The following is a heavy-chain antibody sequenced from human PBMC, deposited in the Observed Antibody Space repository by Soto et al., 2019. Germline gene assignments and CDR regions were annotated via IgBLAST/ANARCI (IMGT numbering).Heavy chain of an antibody. CDR3: ARGIIVGGWYPYYFDY. J-gene: IGHJ4*02. V-gene: IGHV1-3*01. CDR1: GYTFITYA. Sequence: QVQLVQSGAEVKKPGASVKVSCKASGYTFITYAMHWVRQAPGQRLEWMGWINAGNGNTKYSQKFQGRVSITRDTSASTAYMELSSLRSEDTAVYYCARGIIVGGWYPYYFDYWGQGTLVTASS. D-gene: IGHD6-19*01. CDR2: INAGNGNT.